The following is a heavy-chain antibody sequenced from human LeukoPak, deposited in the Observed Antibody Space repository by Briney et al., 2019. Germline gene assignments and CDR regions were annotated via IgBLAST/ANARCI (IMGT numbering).Heavy chain of an antibody. CDR2: IRSKAYGGTT. CDR1: GFTFGDYA. CDR3: TREVAYHGKGRGYYFDY. Sequence: GGSLRLSCTASGFTFGDYAMSWFRQAPGKGLEWVGFIRSKAYGGTTEYAASVKGRFTISRDDSKSIAYLQMNSLKTEDTAVYYCTREVAYHGKGRGYYFDYWGQGTLVTVSS. J-gene: IGHJ4*02. V-gene: IGHV3-49*03. D-gene: IGHD1-14*01.